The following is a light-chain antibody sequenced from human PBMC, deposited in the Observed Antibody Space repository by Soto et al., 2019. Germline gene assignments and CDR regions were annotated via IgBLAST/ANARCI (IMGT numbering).Light chain of an antibody. CDR3: SSYAGSNQAVV. Sequence: QSVLTQPPSASGSPGQSVTISCTGTSSDVGGYNYVSWYQQHPGKAPKLMIYEVTKRPSGVPDRFSGSKSGNTASLTVSGLQAEDEAVYYCSSYAGSNQAVVFGGGTKVT. V-gene: IGLV2-8*01. CDR1: SSDVGGYNY. J-gene: IGLJ2*01. CDR2: EVT.